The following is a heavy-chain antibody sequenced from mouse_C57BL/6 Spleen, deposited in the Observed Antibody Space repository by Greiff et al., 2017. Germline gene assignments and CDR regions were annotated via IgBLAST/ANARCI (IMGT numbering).Heavy chain of an antibody. D-gene: IGHD2-4*01. V-gene: IGHV1-7*01. CDR2: INPSSGYT. J-gene: IGHJ2*01. CDR3: ARFDYDLHY. Sequence: VQLQQSGPELVKPGASVKISCKASGYTFTSYWMHWVKQRPGQGLEWIGYINPSSGYTKYNQKFKDKATLTADKSSSTAYMQLSSLTYEDSAVYYCARFDYDLHYWGQGTTLTVSS. CDR1: GYTFTSYW.